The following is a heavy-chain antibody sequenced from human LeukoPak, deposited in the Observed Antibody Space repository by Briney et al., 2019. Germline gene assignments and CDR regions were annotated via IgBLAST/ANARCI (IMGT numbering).Heavy chain of an antibody. CDR1: GYTFTGYY. V-gene: IGHV1-2*02. CDR3: ARGGDTYYYDSSGPSQP. J-gene: IGHJ5*02. CDR2: INPNSGGT. Sequence: GASVKVSCKASGYTFTGYYMHWVRQAPGQGLEWMGWINPNSGGTNYAQKFQGRVTMTRDTSISTAYMELSRLRSDDTAVYYCARGGDTYYYDSSGPSQPWGQGTLVTVSS. D-gene: IGHD3-22*01.